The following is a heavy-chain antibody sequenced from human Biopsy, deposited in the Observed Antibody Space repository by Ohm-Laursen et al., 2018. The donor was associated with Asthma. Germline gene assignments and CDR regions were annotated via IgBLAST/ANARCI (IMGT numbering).Heavy chain of an antibody. D-gene: IGHD3-22*01. CDR1: GFVFSQCG. J-gene: IGHJ3*01. CDR3: ARQSGQDYDDTSAFDA. V-gene: IGHV3-30*03. Sequence: SLRLSCTASGFVFSQCGMHWVRQGPGKGLEWVAHVSSDGHDKYYEDSVKGRFTISRDNSRNRLYLQINRLTVEDSAVYFCARQSGQDYDDTSAFDAWGQGTKAAVSS. CDR2: VSSDGHDK.